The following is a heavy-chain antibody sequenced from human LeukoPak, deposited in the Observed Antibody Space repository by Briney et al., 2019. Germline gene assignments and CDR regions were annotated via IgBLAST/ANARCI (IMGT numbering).Heavy chain of an antibody. D-gene: IGHD6-13*01. CDR1: GFTFSSYS. V-gene: IGHV3-48*01. CDR3: ARFSSSWINYFDY. CDR2: ISSSSSTI. J-gene: IGHJ4*02. Sequence: GGSLRLSCAASGFTFSSYSMNWVRQAPGKGLEWVSYISSSSSTIYYADSVKGRFTISRDNAKNSLYLQMNSLRAEDTAVYYCARFSSSWINYFDYWGQGTLVTVSS.